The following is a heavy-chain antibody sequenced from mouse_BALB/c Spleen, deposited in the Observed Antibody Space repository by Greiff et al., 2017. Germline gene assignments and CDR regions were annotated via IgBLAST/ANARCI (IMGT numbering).Heavy chain of an antibody. CDR3: ASPYGYDVYYAMDY. D-gene: IGHD2-2*01. CDR1: GFNIKDYY. CDR2: IDPENGDT. V-gene: IGHV14-4*02. Sequence: EVKLVESGAELVRSGASVKLSCTASGFNIKDYYMHWVKQRPEQGLEWIGWIDPENGDTEYAPKFQGKATMTADTSSNTAYLQLSSLTSEDTAVYYCASPYGYDVYYAMDYWGQGTSVTVSS. J-gene: IGHJ4*01.